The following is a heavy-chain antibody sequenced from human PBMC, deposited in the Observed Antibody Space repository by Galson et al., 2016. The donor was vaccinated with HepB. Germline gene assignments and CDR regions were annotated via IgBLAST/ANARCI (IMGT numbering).Heavy chain of an antibody. Sequence: SLRLSCAVSGFTFSIYAMSWVRQAPGKGLEWVSSISSSGANTKYADSVKGRFTISRDNSRSTLYLQMHSLRAEDTAVYYCARDVTVTMGRGVLDYWGQGTLVTVSS. D-gene: IGHD3-10*01. J-gene: IGHJ4*02. CDR2: ISSSGANT. V-gene: IGHV3-23*01. CDR3: ARDVTVTMGRGVLDY. CDR1: GFTFSIYA.